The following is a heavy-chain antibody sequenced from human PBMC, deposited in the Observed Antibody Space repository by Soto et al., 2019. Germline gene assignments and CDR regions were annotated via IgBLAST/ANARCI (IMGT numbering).Heavy chain of an antibody. J-gene: IGHJ5*02. CDR2: INAGNGNT. CDR1: GYTFTSYA. CDR3: ARESGYGWANWFDP. Sequence: GASVKVSCKASGYTFTSYAMHWVRQAPGQRLEWMGWINAGNGNTKYSQKFQGRVTMTRDTSASTAYMELSRLRSEDTAVYYCARESGYGWANWFDPWGQGTLVNVSS. D-gene: IGHD5-12*01. V-gene: IGHV1-3*01.